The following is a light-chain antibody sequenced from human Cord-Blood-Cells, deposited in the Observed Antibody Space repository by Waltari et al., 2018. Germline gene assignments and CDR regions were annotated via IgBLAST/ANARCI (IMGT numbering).Light chain of an antibody. CDR1: SSDLGGYNS. J-gene: IGLJ2*01. V-gene: IGLV2-14*01. Sequence: QSAPTQPASVSGSPGHSITISCTGTSSDLGGYNSVSWYQQPPGNAPKLRIYDVSNRPSGVSNRFSGSKSGNTASLTISGLQAEDGADYYCSSYTSSSTLVVFGGGTKLTVL. CDR3: SSYTSSSTLVV. CDR2: DVS.